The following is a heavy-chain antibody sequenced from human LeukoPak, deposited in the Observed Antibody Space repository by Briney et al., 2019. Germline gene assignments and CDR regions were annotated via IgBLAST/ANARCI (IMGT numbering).Heavy chain of an antibody. CDR1: GGSISNYY. V-gene: IGHV4-59*01. CDR2: IYYSGTT. J-gene: IGHJ5*02. Sequence: SETLSLTCTVSGGSISNYYWNWIRQPPGKGLEWIGYIYYSGTTNYNPSLKSRVSMSVDTSKNQFSLKLSSVTAADTAVYYCGRGNKSFDPWGQGTLVTVSS. CDR3: GRGNKSFDP.